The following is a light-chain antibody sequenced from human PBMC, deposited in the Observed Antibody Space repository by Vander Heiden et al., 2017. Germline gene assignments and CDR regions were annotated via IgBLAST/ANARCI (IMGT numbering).Light chain of an antibody. V-gene: IGKV1-39*01. J-gene: IGKJ2*01. CDR1: QNIRKY. CDR3: QQGYSSPWT. CDR2: ASS. Sequence: DIQMTQSPSSLSASVGDRVNITCRASQNIRKYLNWYAQKPGKAPKLLIYASSVLHDGVPSRFSGGGFETDFTLSISDLQLEDFATYYCQQGYSSPWTFGQGTNLDI.